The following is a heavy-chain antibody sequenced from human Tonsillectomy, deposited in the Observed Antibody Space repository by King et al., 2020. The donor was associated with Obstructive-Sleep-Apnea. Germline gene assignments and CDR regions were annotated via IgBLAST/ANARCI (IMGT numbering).Heavy chain of an antibody. D-gene: IGHD1-26*01. J-gene: IGHJ3*02. CDR3: ARESGGFDAFDI. V-gene: IGHV3-30*04. Sequence: VQLVESGGGVVQPGRSLRLSCAASGFTFSSYAMHWVRQAPGKGLEWVAVISYDGSNKYYADSVKGRFTISRDNSKNTLYLQMNSLRAEDTAVYYCARESGGFDAFDIWGQGKMVTVSS. CDR1: GFTFSSYA. CDR2: ISYDGSNK.